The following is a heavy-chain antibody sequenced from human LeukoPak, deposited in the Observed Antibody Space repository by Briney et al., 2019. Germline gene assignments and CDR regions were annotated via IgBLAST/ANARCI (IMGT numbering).Heavy chain of an antibody. CDR3: ARGARRLDY. CDR1: GFTFSSYR. CDR2: ISSSRSYI. V-gene: IGHV3-21*01. Sequence: GGSLRLSCAASGFTFSSYRMNWLRQAPGKGLEWVSSISSSRSYIYYADSVKGRFTISRDNAKNSLYLQMNSLRAEDTVVYYCARGARRLDYWGQGTLVTVSS. J-gene: IGHJ4*02.